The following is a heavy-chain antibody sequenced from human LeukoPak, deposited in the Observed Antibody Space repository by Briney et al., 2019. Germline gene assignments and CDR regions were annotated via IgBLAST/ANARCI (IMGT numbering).Heavy chain of an antibody. CDR3: ARIHGSGSYCNFGDYYYMDV. CDR1: GGSISSSSYY. D-gene: IGHD3-10*01. Sequence: SETLSLTCTVSGGSISSSSYYWGWVRQPPGKGLEWIGSIYYSGSTYYNPSLKSRVTISVDTSKNQFSLKLSSVTAADTAVYYCARIHGSGSYCNFGDYYYMDVWGKGTTVTVSS. J-gene: IGHJ6*03. CDR2: IYYSGST. V-gene: IGHV4-39*01.